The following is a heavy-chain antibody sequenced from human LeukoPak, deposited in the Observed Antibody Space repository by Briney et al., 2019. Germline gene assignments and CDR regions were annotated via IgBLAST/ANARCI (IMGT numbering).Heavy chain of an antibody. Sequence: PSETLSLTCTVSGHSISRYYWSWIRQPPGKGLEWIGYIYYSGSTNYNPSLKSRVTISVDTSKNQFSLKLSSVTAADTAVYYCARHIIEYSSSALFDYWAREPWSPSPQ. CDR2: IYYSGST. CDR3: ARHIIEYSSSALFDY. V-gene: IGHV4-59*01. J-gene: IGHJ4*02. CDR1: GHSISRYY. D-gene: IGHD6-6*01.